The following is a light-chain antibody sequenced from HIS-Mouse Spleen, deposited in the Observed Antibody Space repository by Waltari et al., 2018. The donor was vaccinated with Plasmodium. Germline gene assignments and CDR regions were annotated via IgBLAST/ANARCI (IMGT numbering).Light chain of an antibody. V-gene: IGLV1-51*01. CDR2: DNN. Sequence: QSVLTQPPSVSAAPGQKVTISCSGSSSNIVNTYVSCYQQLPGTAPKLLIYDNNKRPSGIPDRFSGSKSGTSATLGITGLQTGDEADYYCGTWDSSLSAGVVFGGGTKLTVL. J-gene: IGLJ2*01. CDR1: SSNIVNTY. CDR3: GTWDSSLSAGVV.